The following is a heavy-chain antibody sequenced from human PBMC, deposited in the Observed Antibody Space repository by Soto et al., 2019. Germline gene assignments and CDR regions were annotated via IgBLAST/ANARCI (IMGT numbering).Heavy chain of an antibody. V-gene: IGHV4-39*01. CDR1: GGSISSSSYY. D-gene: IGHD5-18*01. CDR2: IYYSGST. CDR3: ARIDTAMDYYYYYYGMDV. J-gene: IGHJ6*02. Sequence: SETLSLTCTVSGGSISSSSYYWGWIRQPPGKGLEWIGSIYYSGSTYYNPSLKSRVTISVDTSKNQFSLKLSSVTAADTAVYYCARIDTAMDYYYYYYGMDVWGQGTTVTVSS.